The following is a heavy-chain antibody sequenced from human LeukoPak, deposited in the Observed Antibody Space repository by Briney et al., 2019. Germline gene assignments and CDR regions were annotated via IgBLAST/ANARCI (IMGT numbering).Heavy chain of an antibody. D-gene: IGHD3-3*01. V-gene: IGHV4-39*01. Sequence: KASETLSFTCTVSGGSISSSSYYWGWIRQPPGKGLEWIGSIYYSGSTYYNPSLESRVTISGDTSKNYFSLKLSSVTAADTAVYYCARHPLGVLVKPHAFDIWGRGTVVAVSS. CDR3: ARHPLGVLVKPHAFDI. CDR2: IYYSGST. CDR1: GGSISSSSYY. J-gene: IGHJ3*02.